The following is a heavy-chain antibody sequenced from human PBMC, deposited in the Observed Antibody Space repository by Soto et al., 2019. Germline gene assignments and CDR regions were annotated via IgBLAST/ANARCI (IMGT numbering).Heavy chain of an antibody. Sequence: PSETLSLTCAAYGGFFSGYYWSWIRQPPGKGLEWIGEINHSGSTNYNPSLKSRVTISVDTSKNQFSLKLSSVTAADTAVYYCARGFAQSITIFGVVIPAELGMDVWGQGTTVTVSS. V-gene: IGHV4-34*01. J-gene: IGHJ6*02. D-gene: IGHD3-3*01. CDR2: INHSGST. CDR3: ARGFAQSITIFGVVIPAELGMDV. CDR1: GGFFSGYY.